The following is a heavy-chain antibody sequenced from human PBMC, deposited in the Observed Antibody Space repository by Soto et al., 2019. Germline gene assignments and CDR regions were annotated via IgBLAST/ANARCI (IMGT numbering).Heavy chain of an antibody. D-gene: IGHD6-19*01. Sequence: EVQLVESGGGLVQPGGSLRLSCAASGFTFSSYDMHWVRQATGKGLEWVSAIGTAGDTYYPGSVKGRFTISRENAKNSLYLQMNSLRAEDTAVYYCARDQWPISPPFGMDVWGQGTTVTVSS. CDR3: ARDQWPISPPFGMDV. CDR2: IGTAGDT. J-gene: IGHJ6*02. V-gene: IGHV3-13*01. CDR1: GFTFSSYD.